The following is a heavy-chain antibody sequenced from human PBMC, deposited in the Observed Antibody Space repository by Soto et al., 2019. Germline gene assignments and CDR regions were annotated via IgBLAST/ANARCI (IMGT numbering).Heavy chain of an antibody. CDR1: GFTFGSYG. Sequence: QVQLVESGGGVVQPGRSLRLSCAASGFTFGSYGMYWVRQAPGKGLGWVAATSYDGDKKYYTDSLKGRFTISRDNSKNTLYLQRNSLRAEDTAVYYCAQGGDYGGNAWLDHWGQGTLVTVSS. CDR3: AQGGDYGGNAWLDH. CDR2: TSYDGDKK. V-gene: IGHV3-30*18. D-gene: IGHD4-17*01. J-gene: IGHJ4*02.